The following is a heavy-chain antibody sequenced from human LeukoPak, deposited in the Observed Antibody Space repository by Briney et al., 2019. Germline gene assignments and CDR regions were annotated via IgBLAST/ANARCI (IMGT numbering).Heavy chain of an antibody. CDR3: ARDRGNRDGYRDAFDI. V-gene: IGHV3-74*01. J-gene: IGHJ3*02. D-gene: IGHD5-24*01. CDR2: IEGDGSRT. Sequence: GGSLRLSCTASGFTFSSYWMHWVRQAPGKGLVWVARIEGDGSRTNHADSVKGRFTISRDNAKSTLYLQMNSLRDDDTAVYFCARDRGNRDGYRDAFDIWGQGTMVTVSP. CDR1: GFTFSSYW.